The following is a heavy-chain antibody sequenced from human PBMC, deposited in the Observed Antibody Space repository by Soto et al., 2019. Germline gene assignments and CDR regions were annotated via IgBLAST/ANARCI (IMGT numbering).Heavy chain of an antibody. Sequence: KPGGSLRLSCSASGFTFSVENMSLVRQVPGKGLEWISSISRNRDSIFYGDAVKGRFIISRYDAKKPLFLQMNNLSGDDTAVYYCARQRFGSFSGSYVFDLWGQGTPVNVSS. D-gene: IGHD3-16*01. CDR3: ARQRFGSFSGSYVFDL. V-gene: IGHV3-21*01. CDR1: GFTFSVEN. CDR2: ISRNRDSI. J-gene: IGHJ5*02.